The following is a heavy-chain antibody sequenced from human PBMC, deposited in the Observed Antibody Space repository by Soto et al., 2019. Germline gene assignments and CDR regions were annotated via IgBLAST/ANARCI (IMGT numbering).Heavy chain of an antibody. Sequence: GGSLRLSCAASGFIFTSYSMNWVRQAPGKGLEWVSSISSSSSYRYYADSVKGRFTISRDNAKNSLYLQMSSLRAEDTAVYYCARDSGSSSDYYGMDVWGQGTTVTVSS. V-gene: IGHV3-21*01. D-gene: IGHD6-13*01. J-gene: IGHJ6*02. CDR3: ARDSGSSSDYYGMDV. CDR2: ISSSSSYR. CDR1: GFIFTSYS.